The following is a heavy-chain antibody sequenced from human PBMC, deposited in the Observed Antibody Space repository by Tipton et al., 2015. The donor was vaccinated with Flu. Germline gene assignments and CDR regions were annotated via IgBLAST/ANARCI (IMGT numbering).Heavy chain of an antibody. CDR2: IYSSGSA. D-gene: IGHD3-10*01. Sequence: GLVKPSETLSLTCTVSGASVINNDLYWNWIRQPAGKGLEWVGRIYSSGSATYSPSLKSRVTLSIDTSKNQFALNMISVTAADTAVYFCVRGAGSGTHMAFDFWGEGKLVTVSS. CDR3: VRGAGSGTHMAFDF. CDR1: GASVINNDLY. J-gene: IGHJ4*02. V-gene: IGHV4-4*07.